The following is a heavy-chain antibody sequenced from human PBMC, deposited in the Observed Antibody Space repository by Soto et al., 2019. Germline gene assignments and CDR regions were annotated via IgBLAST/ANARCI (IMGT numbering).Heavy chain of an antibody. Sequence: QLQLQESGPGLVKPSETLSLTCTVSGGSISSSSYYWGWIRQPPGKGLEWIGSIYYSGSTDHNPSLKSRVTISVDTSMNQFSVKLNSVTAGDTAVYYWARTSRSYGFDLWGQGTMVTVSS. J-gene: IGHJ3*01. CDR1: GGSISSSSYY. V-gene: IGHV4-39*01. CDR2: IYYSGST. CDR3: ARTSRSYGFDL.